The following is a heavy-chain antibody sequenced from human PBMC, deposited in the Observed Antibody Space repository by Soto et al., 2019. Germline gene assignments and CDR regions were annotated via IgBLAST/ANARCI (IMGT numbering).Heavy chain of an antibody. Sequence: GGSLRLSCAASGFTFSSYAMTWVRQAPGKELAWVSTTSDSGRTTYYADSVKGRFTISRDNSKNTLYLQMDSLRAEDTAVYYCARLAATGPRDYWGQGTLVTVSS. CDR1: GFTFSSYA. V-gene: IGHV3-23*01. J-gene: IGHJ4*02. D-gene: IGHD6-13*01. CDR3: ARLAATGPRDY. CDR2: TSDSGRTT.